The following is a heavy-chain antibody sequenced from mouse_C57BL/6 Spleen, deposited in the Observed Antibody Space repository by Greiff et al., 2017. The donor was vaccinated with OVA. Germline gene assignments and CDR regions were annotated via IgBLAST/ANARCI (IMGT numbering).Heavy chain of an antibody. CDR2: IWRGGST. CDR3: AKNGWDDRYAMDY. D-gene: IGHD4-1*01. CDR1: GFSLTSYG. J-gene: IGHJ4*01. V-gene: IGHV2-5*01. Sequence: QVQLKESGPGLVQPSQSLSITCTVSGFSLTSYGVHWVRQSPGKGLEWLGVIWRGGSTDYNAAFMSRLSITKDNSKSQVFFKMNSLQADDTAIYYCAKNGWDDRYAMDYWGQGTSVTVSS.